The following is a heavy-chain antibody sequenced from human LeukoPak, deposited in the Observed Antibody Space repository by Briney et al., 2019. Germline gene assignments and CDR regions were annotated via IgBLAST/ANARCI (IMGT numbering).Heavy chain of an antibody. D-gene: IGHD5-18*01. CDR2: MNPNSGNT. CDR3: ARVPGGSYGPDFDY. V-gene: IGHV1-8*01. Sequence: ASGTLSCKASGSTFTSYDINWVRQATGQGLEWMGGMNPNSGNTDYAQKFQGRVTMTRNTSISTAYMELSSLRSEDTAVYYCARVPGGSYGPDFDYWGQGTLVTVSS. J-gene: IGHJ4*02. CDR1: GSTFTSYD.